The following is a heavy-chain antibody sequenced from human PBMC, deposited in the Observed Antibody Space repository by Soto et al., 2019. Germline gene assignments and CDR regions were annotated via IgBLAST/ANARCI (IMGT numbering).Heavy chain of an antibody. Sequence: EVQLLESGGGLVQPGGSLRLSCAASGFTFSSYAMSWVRQAPGKGLEWVSAISGSGGSTYYADSVKGRFTISRDNSKNTLYLQMNSLRAEDTAVYYCAKGDNVVVVAAAIDYWGQGTLVTVAS. CDR3: AKGDNVVVVAAAIDY. CDR1: GFTFSSYA. V-gene: IGHV3-23*01. D-gene: IGHD2-15*01. CDR2: ISGSGGST. J-gene: IGHJ4*02.